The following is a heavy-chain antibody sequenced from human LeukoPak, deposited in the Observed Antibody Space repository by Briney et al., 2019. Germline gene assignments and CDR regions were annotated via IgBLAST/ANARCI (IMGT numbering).Heavy chain of an antibody. CDR1: GFTVSSNY. V-gene: IGHV3-53*01. CDR3: ARVLDSSGYYHAFDI. J-gene: IGHJ3*02. Sequence: PGGSLRLSCAASGFTVSSNYMSWVRQAPGKGLEWVSVIYSGGSTYYADSVKGRFTISRDNSKNTLYLQMNSLRAEDTAVYYCARVLDSSGYYHAFDIWGQATMVTVSS. CDR2: IYSGGST. D-gene: IGHD3-22*01.